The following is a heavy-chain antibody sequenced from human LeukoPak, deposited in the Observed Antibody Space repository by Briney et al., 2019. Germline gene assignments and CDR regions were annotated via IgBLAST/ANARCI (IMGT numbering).Heavy chain of an antibody. D-gene: IGHD3-22*01. CDR3: ARWGFDSSGYYFDY. CDR1: GFTFSSYA. J-gene: IGHJ4*02. CDR2: ISSNGGST. Sequence: GGSLRLSCAASGFTFSSYAMHWVRQAPGKGLESVSAISSNGGSTYYANSVKGRFTISRDNSKNTLYLQMGSLRAEDMAVYYCARWGFDSSGYYFDYWGQGTLVTVSS. V-gene: IGHV3-64*01.